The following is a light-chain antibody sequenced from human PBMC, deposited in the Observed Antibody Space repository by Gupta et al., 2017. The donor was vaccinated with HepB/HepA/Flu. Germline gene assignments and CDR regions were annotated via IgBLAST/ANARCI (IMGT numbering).Light chain of an antibody. J-gene: IGKJ1*01. CDR1: QSISSY. V-gene: IGKV1-39*01. Sequence: PSSLSASVGDRVTITCRASQSISSYLHWYQQKPGKAPKLLIYAASSLQSGVPSRFSGSGSGTDFTLTISSLQPEDFATYYCQQSYSTPRTFGQGTKVEIK. CDR3: QQSYSTPRT. CDR2: AAS.